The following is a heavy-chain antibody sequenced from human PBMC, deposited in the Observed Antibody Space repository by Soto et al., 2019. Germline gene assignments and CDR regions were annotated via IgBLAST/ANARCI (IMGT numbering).Heavy chain of an antibody. D-gene: IGHD6-19*01. CDR2: IYYSGNT. CDR3: ARLSLFSGWPLY. J-gene: IGHJ4*02. CDR1: GGSISSSY. Sequence: TSETLSLTCTVSGGSISSSYWSWIRQPPGKGLEWIGYIYYSGNTYYNSSLKSRINISLDTSKNQFLLKLSSVTAADTAVYYCARLSLFSGWPLYWGQGTLVTVSS. V-gene: IGHV4-59*08.